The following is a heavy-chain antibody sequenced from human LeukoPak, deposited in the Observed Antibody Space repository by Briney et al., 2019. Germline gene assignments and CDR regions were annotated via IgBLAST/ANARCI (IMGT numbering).Heavy chain of an antibody. CDR1: GFTFDDYG. Sequence: PGGSLRLSCAASGFTFDDYGMSWVRQAPGKGLEWVSGINWNGGSTGYADSVKGRFTISRDNSKNTPYLQMNSLRAEDTAVYYCARRAGDYSHPYDYWGQGILVTVSS. CDR2: INWNGGST. CDR3: ARRAGDYSHPYDY. V-gene: IGHV3-20*04. D-gene: IGHD3-22*01. J-gene: IGHJ4*02.